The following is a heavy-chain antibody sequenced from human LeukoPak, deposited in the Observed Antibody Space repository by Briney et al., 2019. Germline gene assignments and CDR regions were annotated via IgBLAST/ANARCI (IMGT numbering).Heavy chain of an antibody. Sequence: ASVTVSCKASGYTFTSYGISWVRQAPGQGLEWMGWISAYNGNTNYAQKLQGRVTMTTDTSTSTAYMELRSLRSDDTAVYYCARNKGGSMVRGVILDHYYYYYGMDVWGQGTTVTVSS. CDR2: ISAYNGNT. CDR3: ARNKGGSMVRGVILDHYYYYYGMDV. CDR1: GYTFTSYG. V-gene: IGHV1-18*01. D-gene: IGHD3-10*01. J-gene: IGHJ6*02.